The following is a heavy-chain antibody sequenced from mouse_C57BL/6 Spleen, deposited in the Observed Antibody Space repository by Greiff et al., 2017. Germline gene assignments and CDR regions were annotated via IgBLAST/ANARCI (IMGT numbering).Heavy chain of an antibody. CDR2: IYPGSGST. D-gene: IGHD2-4*01. V-gene: IGHV1-55*01. CDR3: ARSGNYDDDPSFAY. CDR1: GYTFTSYW. J-gene: IGHJ3*01. Sequence: QVQLKQPGAELVKPGASVKMSCKASGYTFTSYWITWVKQRPGQGLEWIGDIYPGSGSTNYNEKFKSKATLTVDTSSSTAYMQLSSLTSEDSAVYYCARSGNYDDDPSFAYWGQGTLVTVSA.